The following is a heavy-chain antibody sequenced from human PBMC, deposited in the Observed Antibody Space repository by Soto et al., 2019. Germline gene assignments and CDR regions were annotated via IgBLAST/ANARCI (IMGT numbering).Heavy chain of an antibody. Sequence: GGSLSLSCAASVFPFSSYARRWVRKGTGKGLEWVSATSGSGGSTYSADSVKGRFTISRDNSKNTLYMQMNSLRAKDTAVYYCAKDPRESELPYLEYWGQGT. V-gene: IGHV3-23*01. CDR1: VFPFSSYA. J-gene: IGHJ4*02. D-gene: IGHD1-26*01. CDR2: TSGSGGST. CDR3: AKDPRESELPYLEY.